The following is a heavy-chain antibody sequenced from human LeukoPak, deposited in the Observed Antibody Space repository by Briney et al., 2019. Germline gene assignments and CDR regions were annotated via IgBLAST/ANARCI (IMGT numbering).Heavy chain of an antibody. CDR3: ARDQYSYGSY. J-gene: IGHJ4*02. V-gene: IGHV4-4*07. D-gene: IGHD5-18*01. CDR2: IDASGRT. CDR1: GGSISSYY. Sequence: SETLSLTCTVPGGSISSYYWSWIRQPAGKGLEWIGRIDASGRTHYNPSLKSRLTMSLDTSKNQFSLKLSSVTAADTAVYYCARDQYSYGSYWGQGTLVTVSS.